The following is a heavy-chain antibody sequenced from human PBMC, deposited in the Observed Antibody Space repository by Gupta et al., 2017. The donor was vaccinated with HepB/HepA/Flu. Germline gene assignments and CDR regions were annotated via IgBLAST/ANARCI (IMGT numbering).Heavy chain of an antibody. CDR2: VSGSGGIT. D-gene: IGHD6-19*01. Sequence: EVQLLESGGGLVQPGASLRLSCAASGFTFHNYAMSWIRQAAGKGLEWVSAVSGSGGITYYADSVKGRFTISRDNSKNTLFLQMNSLRAEDTAVYYCAKSLTLYNSGGNFDYWGQGTLVTVSS. CDR1: GFTFHNYA. CDR3: AKSLTLYNSGGNFDY. J-gene: IGHJ4*02. V-gene: IGHV3-23*01.